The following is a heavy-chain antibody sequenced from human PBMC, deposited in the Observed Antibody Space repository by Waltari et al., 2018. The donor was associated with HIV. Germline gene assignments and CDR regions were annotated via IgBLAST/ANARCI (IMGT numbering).Heavy chain of an antibody. CDR1: TGYITQSYY. J-gene: IGHJ4*02. CDR3: VALRTVTGTIDK. CDR2: IYSNGVS. Sequence: QLQLQESGPALVKPSETLSLTCTVSTGYITQSYYWGWVRQFPGTGLEWIGSIYSNGVSHYAPSLKSRVALSVDMSKNQFSLTLTAVIAADTSRYFCVALRTVTGTIDKWGQGTLVTVS. D-gene: IGHD6-19*01. V-gene: IGHV4-39*01.